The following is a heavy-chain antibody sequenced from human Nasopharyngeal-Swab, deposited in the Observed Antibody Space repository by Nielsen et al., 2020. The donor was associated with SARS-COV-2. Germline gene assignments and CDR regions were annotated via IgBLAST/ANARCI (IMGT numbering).Heavy chain of an antibody. Sequence: ASVKVSCKASGYTFTGYYIHLVRQAPGQGPEWMGRINPDRGGTNYAQKFQGRVTMTRDTSTSSAYMELSGLRSDDTAVYYCARDPYYYGSRPYYYYGMDVWGQGTTVTVSS. CDR3: ARDPYYYGSRPYYYYGMDV. CDR2: INPDRGGT. CDR1: GYTFTGYY. D-gene: IGHD3-10*01. V-gene: IGHV1-2*06. J-gene: IGHJ6*02.